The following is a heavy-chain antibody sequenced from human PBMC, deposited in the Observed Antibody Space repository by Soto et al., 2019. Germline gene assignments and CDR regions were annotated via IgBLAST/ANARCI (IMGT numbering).Heavy chain of an antibody. Sequence: GGSLRLSCAGSGFTFSRFAMSWVRQVPGKGLEWVSAISGSGQTTYYADSVKGRFTVSRDNSNNTLYLQMNSLRAEDTAVYYCAKDVSSGSYYYYGMDVWAKGPRSPSP. J-gene: IGHJ6*02. V-gene: IGHV3-23*01. D-gene: IGHD6-19*01. CDR2: ISGSGQTT. CDR3: AKDVSSGSYYYYGMDV. CDR1: GFTFSRFA.